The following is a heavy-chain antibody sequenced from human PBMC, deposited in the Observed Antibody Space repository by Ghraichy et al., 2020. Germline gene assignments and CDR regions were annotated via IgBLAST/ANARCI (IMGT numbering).Heavy chain of an antibody. J-gene: IGHJ3*02. D-gene: IGHD3-16*01. CDR3: AKRGAWGTLDI. V-gene: IGHV6-1*01. CDR1: GDSVSSDTAT. Sequence: SQTLSLTCVISGDSVSSDTATWNWIRQSPSRGLEWLGRTYYRSKWSYDYGTSVKSRASISPDTSKNQFSLQLNFVTPEDTAVYYCAKRGAWGTLDIWGQGTMVTVSP. CDR2: TYYRSKWSY.